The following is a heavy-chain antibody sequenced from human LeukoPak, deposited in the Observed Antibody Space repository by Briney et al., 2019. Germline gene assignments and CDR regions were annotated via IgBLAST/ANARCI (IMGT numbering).Heavy chain of an antibody. CDR1: GYSISSGYY. D-gene: IGHD3-22*01. V-gene: IGHV4-59*08. Sequence: PSETLSLTCTVSGYSISSGYYWSWIRQPPGKGLEWIGYIYYSGSTNYNPSLKSRVTISVDTSKNHFSLKLSSVTAADTAVYYCARLYDSSGYYYPFDYWGQGTLVTVSS. CDR2: IYYSGST. CDR3: ARLYDSSGYYYPFDY. J-gene: IGHJ4*02.